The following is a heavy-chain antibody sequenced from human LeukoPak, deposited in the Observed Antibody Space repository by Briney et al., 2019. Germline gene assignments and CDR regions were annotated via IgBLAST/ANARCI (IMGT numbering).Heavy chain of an antibody. CDR2: TSGSGGAT. J-gene: IGHJ4*02. V-gene: IGHV3-23*01. D-gene: IGHD2-2*01. Sequence: GGSLRLSCAASGFTFSGYAMTWVRQAPGKGLEWVSVTSGSGGATYYADSVKGRFTISRDNSKNTLYLQMNSLRAEDTAVYYCAKVGCSSTSCPLSDWGQGTLVTVSS. CDR3: AKVGCSSTSCPLSD. CDR1: GFTFSGYA.